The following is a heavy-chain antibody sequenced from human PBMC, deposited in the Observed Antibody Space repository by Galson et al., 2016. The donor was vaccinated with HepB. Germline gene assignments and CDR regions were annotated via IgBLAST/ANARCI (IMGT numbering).Heavy chain of an antibody. V-gene: IGHV4-59*01. D-gene: IGHD6-13*01. J-gene: IGHJ4*01. CDR2: IYYTGST. CDR3: ARGMTSIGY. CDR1: GGFISGYY. Sequence: ETLSLTCTVSGGFISGYYWSWIRQPPGKGLEWIGYIYYTGSTNYNPSLKSRVTISVDTSKNQFSLKLSSVTAADTAVYYCARGMTSIGYWGRGTLVTVSS.